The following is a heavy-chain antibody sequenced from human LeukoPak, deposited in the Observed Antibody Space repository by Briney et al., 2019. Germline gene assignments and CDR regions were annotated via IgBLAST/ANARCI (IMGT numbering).Heavy chain of an antibody. CDR2: IKQDGSEK. Sequence: GGSPRLSCAASGFTFSSYWMSWVRQAPGKGLEWVANIKQDGSEKYYVDSVKGRFIIPRDNAKNSLYLQMNSLRAEDTAVYYCARDAVTFDLWGRGTLGTVSS. J-gene: IGHJ2*01. V-gene: IGHV3-7*01. CDR3: ARDAVTFDL. D-gene: IGHD2-21*02. CDR1: GFTFSSYW.